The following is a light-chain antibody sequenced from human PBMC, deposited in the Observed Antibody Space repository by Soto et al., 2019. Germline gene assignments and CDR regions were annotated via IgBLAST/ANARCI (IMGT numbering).Light chain of an antibody. V-gene: IGKV3-20*01. Sequence: EIVLSHSPPILWLSPLEKATPSPRPSQRVDSSYLAWYQQRPGQAPRLLMYGASNRARGIPDRFSGSGAGTDFTLTISRLQPEDFAVYYCHQYGSSPETFGQGTKVDI. J-gene: IGKJ1*01. CDR1: QRVDSSY. CDR3: HQYGSSPET. CDR2: GAS.